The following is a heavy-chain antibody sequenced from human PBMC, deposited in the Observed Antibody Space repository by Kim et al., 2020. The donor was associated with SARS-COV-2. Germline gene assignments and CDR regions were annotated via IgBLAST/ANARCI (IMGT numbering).Heavy chain of an antibody. Sequence: ASVKVSCKVSGYTLSELSIHWVRQAPGKGLEWMGGIDPGDGKPTYAQKAQGRVTMTDDTSTDTAYMELSRLTSEDTAMYYLATIRYERSGYYFAFDYWG. J-gene: IGHJ4*01. CDR2: IDPGDGKP. CDR3: ATIRYERSGYYFAFDY. V-gene: IGHV1-24*01. D-gene: IGHD3-22*01. CDR1: GYTLSELS.